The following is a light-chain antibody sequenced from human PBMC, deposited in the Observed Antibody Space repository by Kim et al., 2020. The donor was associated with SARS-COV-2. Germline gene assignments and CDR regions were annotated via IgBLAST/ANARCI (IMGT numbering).Light chain of an antibody. CDR2: DVK. Sequence: HSVAISCTGASSDVGAYDDVSGYQQRPGKAPNLMIHDVKDRPSGVSNRFSGSKSGNTASLTISGLQAEDEADYYCSSYTNSDTLVFGGGTQLTVL. V-gene: IGLV2-14*03. CDR3: SSYTNSDTLV. J-gene: IGLJ3*02. CDR1: SSDVGAYDD.